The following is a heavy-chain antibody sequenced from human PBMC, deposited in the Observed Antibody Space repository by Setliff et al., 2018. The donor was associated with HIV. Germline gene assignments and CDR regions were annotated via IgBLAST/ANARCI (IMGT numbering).Heavy chain of an antibody. D-gene: IGHD3-16*01. CDR1: GFTFGDYA. V-gene: IGHV3-49*04. CDR2: IKSKAYGGTT. Sequence: GESLKISCTASGFTFGDYAMTWVRQAPGKGLEWVGFIKSKAYGGTTEYAASVKDRFIISRDDSKNIGYLQMNSLKTEDTAVYYCTREAPGGIDRRFDYWGQGTLVTVS. J-gene: IGHJ4*02. CDR3: TREAPGGIDRRFDY.